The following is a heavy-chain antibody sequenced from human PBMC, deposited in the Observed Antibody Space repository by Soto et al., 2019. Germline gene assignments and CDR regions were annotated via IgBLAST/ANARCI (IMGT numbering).Heavy chain of an antibody. CDR2: IVVGSGNT. CDR1: GFTFTSSA. D-gene: IGHD2-15*01. Sequence: ASVKVSCKASGFTFTSSAVQWVRQARGQRLEWIGWIVVGSGNTNYAQKFQERVTITRDMSTSTAYMELSSLRSEDTAVYYCAARGAPVGSRGGVYYGMDVWGQGTTVTVSS. V-gene: IGHV1-58*01. J-gene: IGHJ6*02. CDR3: AARGAPVGSRGGVYYGMDV.